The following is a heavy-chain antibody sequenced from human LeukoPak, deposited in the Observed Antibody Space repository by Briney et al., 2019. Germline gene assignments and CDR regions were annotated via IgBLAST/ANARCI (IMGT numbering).Heavy chain of an antibody. CDR2: IYHSGST. CDR1: GYSITSGYH. V-gene: IGHV4-38-2*02. D-gene: IGHD4-17*01. CDR3: ARDPMTTVTTVWFES. Sequence: PSETLSLTCSVSGYSITSGYHWGWIRQPPGKGLEWIGSIYHSGSTYYNPSLMSRVTISVDTSKNQFSLKVSSVTAADTAVYYCARDPMTTVTTVWFESWGQGTLVIVSS. J-gene: IGHJ5*01.